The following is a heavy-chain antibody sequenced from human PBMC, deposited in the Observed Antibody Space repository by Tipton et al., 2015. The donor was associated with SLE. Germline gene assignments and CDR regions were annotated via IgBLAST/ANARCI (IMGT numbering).Heavy chain of an antibody. D-gene: IGHD2-8*02. J-gene: IGHJ6*02. V-gene: IGHV4-39*07. Sequence: TLSLTCTVSGASISDNSYYWGWIRQPPGKGLQWVGSVFHSGSTYYNPSRESRVTISIDTSKNQFSLKLTSVNAADTAVYYCASRVKYCTGPSCYYYGLDVWGQGTTVTVSS. CDR1: GASISDNSYY. CDR3: ASRVKYCTGPSCYYYGLDV. CDR2: VFHSGST.